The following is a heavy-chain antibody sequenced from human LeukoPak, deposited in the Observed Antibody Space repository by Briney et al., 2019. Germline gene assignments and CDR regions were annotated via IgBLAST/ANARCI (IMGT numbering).Heavy chain of an antibody. CDR3: ARLYYYDSSGYYGDYYYYYMDV. D-gene: IGHD3-22*01. CDR1: GYSFTSHW. J-gene: IGHJ6*03. CDR2: IYPRDSNT. Sequence: GESLKISCKGSGYGSGYSFTSHWIAWVRQMPGKGLEWMGIIYPRDSNTIYSPSFQGQVTISVDTSINTAYLQWSSLKASDTAMYYCARLYYYDSSGYYGDYYYYYMDVWGKGTTVTVSS. V-gene: IGHV5-51*01.